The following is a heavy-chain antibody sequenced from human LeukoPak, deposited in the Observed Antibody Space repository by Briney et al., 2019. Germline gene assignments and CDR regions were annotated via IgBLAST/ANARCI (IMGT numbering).Heavy chain of an antibody. V-gene: IGHV5-51*01. D-gene: IGHD1-1*01. Sequence: GESLKISCKGSGYRFTTYWIGWVRQMPGKGLEWMGIIYPGDSDTSDSPSFRGQVTISADNSLTTAYLQWSSLKASETDVYYCASAAWKFFAPFYFDFWGQGTLVTVSS. CDR1: GYRFTTYW. CDR3: ASAAWKFFAPFYFDF. J-gene: IGHJ4*02. CDR2: IYPGDSDT.